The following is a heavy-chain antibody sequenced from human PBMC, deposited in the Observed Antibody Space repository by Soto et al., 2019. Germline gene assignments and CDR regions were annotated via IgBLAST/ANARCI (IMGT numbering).Heavy chain of an antibody. CDR2: MSYDGSNK. Sequence: QVQLVESGGGVVQPGRSLRLSCAASGFTFSSYAMHWVRQAPGKGLEWVAVMSYDGSNKYYADSVKGRFTISRDNSKNTLYLQMNSLRAEDTAVYYCARGRKQWLVMVDIWGQGTMVTVSS. J-gene: IGHJ3*02. V-gene: IGHV3-30-3*01. D-gene: IGHD6-19*01. CDR3: ARGRKQWLVMVDI. CDR1: GFTFSSYA.